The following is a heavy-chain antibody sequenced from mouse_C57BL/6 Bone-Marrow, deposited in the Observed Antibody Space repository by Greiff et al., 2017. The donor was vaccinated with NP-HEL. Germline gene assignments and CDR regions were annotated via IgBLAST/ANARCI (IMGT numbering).Heavy chain of an antibody. CDR2: INPSTGGT. CDR3: ARAEYGNFWFAY. CDR1: GYSFTGYY. V-gene: IGHV1-42*01. D-gene: IGHD2-10*02. J-gene: IGHJ3*01. Sequence: VQLQQSGPELVKPGASVKISCKASGYSFTGYYMNWVKQSPEKSLEWIGEINPSTGGTTYNQKFKAKATLTVDKSSSTAYMQLKSLTSEDSAVYYCARAEYGNFWFAYWGQGTLVTVSA.